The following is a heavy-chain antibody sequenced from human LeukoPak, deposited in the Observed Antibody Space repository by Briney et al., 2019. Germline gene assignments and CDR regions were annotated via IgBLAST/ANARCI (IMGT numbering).Heavy chain of an antibody. CDR1: GGPFSHYY. CDR2: INESGST. J-gene: IGHJ6*02. D-gene: IGHD1-26*01. Sequence: KPSETLSLTCAVYGGPFSHYYWTWIRQPPGKGLEWIGEINESGSTNYDPSLKSRVTISVDTPKTHFSLNLTSVTAADTAVYYCASRIGRYLYYFGMDVWGQGTTVTVSS. CDR3: ASRIGRYLYYFGMDV. V-gene: IGHV4-34*01.